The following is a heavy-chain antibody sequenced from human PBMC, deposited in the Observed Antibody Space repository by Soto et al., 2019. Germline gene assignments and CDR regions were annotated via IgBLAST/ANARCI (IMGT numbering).Heavy chain of an antibody. CDR1: GVSISSGGYY. Sequence: QVQLQESGPGLVKPSQTLSLTCTVSGVSISSGGYYWSWIRHLPGGGLEWIGYIYYSGSAYYNPSLKSGVTISMNTSKNQFSLRLNSVTAADTAVYYCVTRSGVIIRGFDYWGQGSLVTVSS. J-gene: IGHJ4*02. CDR2: IYYSGSA. V-gene: IGHV4-31*03. D-gene: IGHD3-10*01. CDR3: VTRSGVIIRGFDY.